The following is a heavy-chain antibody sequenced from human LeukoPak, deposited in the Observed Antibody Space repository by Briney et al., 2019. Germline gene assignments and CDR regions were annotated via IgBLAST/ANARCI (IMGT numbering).Heavy chain of an antibody. D-gene: IGHD2-15*01. V-gene: IGHV3-7*01. Sequence: PGGSLRLSCAASGFSFNSFWMSWVRQAPGKGLEWVANINQDGSEKNYVDSVKGRFTISRDGAKNLLYLQMNSLRAEDAAVYYCAREQCSGNSCYYYWGQGTLVTVSS. CDR2: INQDGSEK. J-gene: IGHJ4*02. CDR3: AREQCSGNSCYYY. CDR1: GFSFNSFW.